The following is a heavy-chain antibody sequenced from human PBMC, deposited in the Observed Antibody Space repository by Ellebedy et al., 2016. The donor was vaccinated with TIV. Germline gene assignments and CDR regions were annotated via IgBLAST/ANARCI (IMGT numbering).Heavy chain of an antibody. V-gene: IGHV4-4*02. J-gene: IGHJ4*02. CDR3: ATKDPYTITWPAWDY. Sequence: MPGGSLRLSCTVSGASIATQKWWVWVRQSPGKGLEWIGEVHLLGDTNYNPSLKSRVPISVNKSLNHFSLKLTSVTAADTAFYYCATKDPYTITWPAWDYWGQGTLVTVSS. D-gene: IGHD5-12*01. CDR1: GASIATQKW. CDR2: VHLLGDT.